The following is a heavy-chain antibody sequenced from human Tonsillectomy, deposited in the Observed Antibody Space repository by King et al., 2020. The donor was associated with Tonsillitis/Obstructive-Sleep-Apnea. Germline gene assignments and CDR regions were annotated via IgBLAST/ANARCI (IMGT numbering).Heavy chain of an antibody. CDR3: ARGGQGYSDGYYYFDY. Sequence: VQLVESGGGLVQPGGSLRLSCAASGFTFSSYEMNWVRQAPGKGLEWVSYISSSGSTIYYADSVKGRFTISRDNAKNSLYLQMNSLRAEDTAVYYCARGGQGYSDGYYYFDYWGQGTLVTVSS. J-gene: IGHJ4*02. CDR1: GFTFSSYE. CDR2: ISSSGSTI. D-gene: IGHD5-18*01. V-gene: IGHV3-48*03.